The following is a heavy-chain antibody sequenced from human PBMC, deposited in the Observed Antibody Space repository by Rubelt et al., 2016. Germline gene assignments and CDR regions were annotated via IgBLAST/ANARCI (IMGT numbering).Heavy chain of an antibody. Sequence: QVQLQESGPGLVKPSQTLSLTCSVSGGSISSGGYYWSWIRQHPGKGLEWIGTIYYSGYIYYNPSLKSRVTISVDTSKNQFSRRLSAGTAADTAVYYCARHVVGADAPVGAFDVWGQGTMVTVSS. V-gene: IGHV4-39*01. D-gene: IGHD2-15*01. CDR3: ARHVVGADAPVGAFDV. J-gene: IGHJ3*01. CDR2: IYYSGYI. CDR1: GGSISSGGYY.